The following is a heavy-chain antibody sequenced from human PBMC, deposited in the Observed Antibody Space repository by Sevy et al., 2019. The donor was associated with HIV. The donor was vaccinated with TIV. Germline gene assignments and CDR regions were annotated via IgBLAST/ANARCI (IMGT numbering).Heavy chain of an antibody. CDR1: GYTFTDDY. CDR2: IYPNSGGT. CDR3: ARDAAGGTTNSGMDV. Sequence: ASVKVSCKASGYTFTDDYLHWVRQAPGQGLEWMGRIYPNSGGTNYAQRFQGRVTMTRDTSISTAYMELSRLRPDDTAVYFCARDAAGGTTNSGMDVRGQGTTVTVSS. V-gene: IGHV1-2*06. J-gene: IGHJ6*02. D-gene: IGHD1-7*01.